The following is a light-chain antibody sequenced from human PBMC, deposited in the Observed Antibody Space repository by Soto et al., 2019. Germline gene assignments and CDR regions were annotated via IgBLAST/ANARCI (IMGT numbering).Light chain of an antibody. CDR2: ATS. V-gene: IGKV1-39*01. Sequence: EIPLTQSPSSLAASVGDRLTLTCRASRNVSIYLNWYQHKPGKGPTLLIHATSNLQIGVPSRFSGSGSGTEFTLTISSLEPEDFGTYYCQQSYKMHSFGQGTRMEFK. J-gene: IGKJ5*01. CDR1: RNVSIY. CDR3: QQSYKMHS.